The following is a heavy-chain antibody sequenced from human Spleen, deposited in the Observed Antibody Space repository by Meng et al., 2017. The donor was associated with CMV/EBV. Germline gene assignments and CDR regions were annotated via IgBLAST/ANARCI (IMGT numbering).Heavy chain of an antibody. D-gene: IGHD2-15*01. Sequence: GGSLRLSCAASRFTFSSYEMNWIRQAPGKGLEWVSYISSSGSTIYYADSVKGRFTISRDNAKNSLFLQMNRLRAEDTAVYYCARDCSGAGCYSGIDYWGQGTLVTVSS. CDR1: RFTFSSYE. V-gene: IGHV3-48*03. CDR2: ISSSGSTI. J-gene: IGHJ4*02. CDR3: ARDCSGAGCYSGIDY.